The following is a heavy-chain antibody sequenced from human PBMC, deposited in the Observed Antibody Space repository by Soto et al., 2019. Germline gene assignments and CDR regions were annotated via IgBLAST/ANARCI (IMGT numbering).Heavy chain of an antibody. CDR2: IIPIFGTA. D-gene: IGHD2-21*01. Sequence: ASVKVSCKASGGTFSSYAISWVRQAPGQGLEWMGGIIPIFGTANYAQKFQGRVTITADESTSTAYMELSSLRSEDTAVYYCARRHRHPSRLYHCGMDVWGQGTTVTVSS. CDR3: ARRHRHPSRLYHCGMDV. V-gene: IGHV1-69*13. CDR1: GGTFSSYA. J-gene: IGHJ6*02.